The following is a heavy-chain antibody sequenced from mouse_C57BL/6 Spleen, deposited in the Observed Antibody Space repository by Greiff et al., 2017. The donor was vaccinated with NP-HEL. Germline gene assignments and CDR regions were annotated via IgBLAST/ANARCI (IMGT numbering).Heavy chain of an antibody. CDR2: INPSTGGT. CDR1: GYSFTGYY. J-gene: IGHJ3*01. V-gene: IGHV1-42*01. D-gene: IGHD2-4*01. Sequence: VQLQQSGPELVKPGASVKISCKASGYSFTGYYMNWVKQSPEKSLEWIGEINPSTGGTTYNQKFKAKATLTVDKSSSTAYMQLKSLTSEDSAVYYCARYYDPFAYWGQGTLVTVSA. CDR3: ARYYDPFAY.